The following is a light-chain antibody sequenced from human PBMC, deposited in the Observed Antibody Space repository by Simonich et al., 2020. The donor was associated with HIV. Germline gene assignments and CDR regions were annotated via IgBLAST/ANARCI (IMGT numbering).Light chain of an antibody. V-gene: IGKV1-6*01. J-gene: IGKJ1*01. CDR1: QGIRND. CDR2: AAS. Sequence: AIQMTQSPSSLSASVGDRVTITCRANQGIRNDLGWYQQKPGKAPKLLIYAASGFQSGVPSRFSGSGSGTDFSLTISSLQPEDVAVYYCQQYYSTRTFGQGTKVEIK. CDR3: QQYYSTRT.